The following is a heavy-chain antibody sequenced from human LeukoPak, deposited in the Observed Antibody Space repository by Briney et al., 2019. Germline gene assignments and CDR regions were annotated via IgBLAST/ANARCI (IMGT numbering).Heavy chain of an antibody. J-gene: IGHJ4*02. V-gene: IGHV4-30-4*08. Sequence: SQTLSLTCTVSGGPISSGDYYWSWIRQPPGKGLEWIGYIYYSGSTYYNPSLKSRVTISVDTSKNQFSLKLSSVTAADTAVYYCARGLPDYYDSSGYDYWGRGTLVTVSS. D-gene: IGHD3-22*01. CDR2: IYYSGST. CDR3: ARGLPDYYDSSGYDY. CDR1: GGPISSGDYY.